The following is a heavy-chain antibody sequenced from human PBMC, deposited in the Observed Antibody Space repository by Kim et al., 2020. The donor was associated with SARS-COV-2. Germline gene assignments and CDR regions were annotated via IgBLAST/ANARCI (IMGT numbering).Heavy chain of an antibody. J-gene: IGHJ6*02. D-gene: IGHD6-19*01. V-gene: IGHV3-9*01. CDR3: AKGGSGWFYAMEV. CDR1: GFNFDDSA. Sequence: GGSLRLSCAASGFNFDDSAMHWVRQPPGKGLEWVSSISWNRNSVGYSDSVKGRFTISRDNAKNSLYLQMNSLSTEDTALYYCAKGGSGWFYAMEVWGQGTTVTVAS. CDR2: ISWNRNSV.